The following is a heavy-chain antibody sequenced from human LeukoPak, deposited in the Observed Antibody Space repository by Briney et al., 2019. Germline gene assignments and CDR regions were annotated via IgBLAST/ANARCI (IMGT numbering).Heavy chain of an antibody. CDR2: IYYTGTT. CDR1: GGFITISSYY. J-gene: IGHJ5*02. D-gene: IGHD3-10*01. CDR3: ARGPRFGELLWHWFDP. Sequence: SETLSLTCIVSGGFITISSYYWGWIRQPPGKGLEWIGSIYYTGTTYYKPSLKSRVTISVDRSKNQFSLKLRSVTAADTAVYYCARGPRFGELLWHWFDPWGQGTLVTVSS. V-gene: IGHV4-39*07.